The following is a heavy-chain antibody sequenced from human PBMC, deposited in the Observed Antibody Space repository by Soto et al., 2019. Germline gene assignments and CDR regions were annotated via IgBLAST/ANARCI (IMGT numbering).Heavy chain of an antibody. CDR2: ISYDGSNK. D-gene: IGHD1-26*01. V-gene: IGHV3-30-3*01. CDR1: GDTFSSYP. Sequence: AGSPELSCADSGDTFSSYPMHWVRKPPGQGLEWVAVISYDGSNKYYADSVKGRFTISRDNSKNTLYLQMNSLRAEDTAVYYCARDLVGATTYYYYGMDVWGQGTTVTVSS. J-gene: IGHJ6*02. CDR3: ARDLVGATTYYYYGMDV.